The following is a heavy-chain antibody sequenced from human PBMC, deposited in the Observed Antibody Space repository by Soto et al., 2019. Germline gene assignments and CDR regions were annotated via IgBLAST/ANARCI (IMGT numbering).Heavy chain of an antibody. D-gene: IGHD6-19*01. CDR1: GFTFSSYW. J-gene: IGHJ3*02. V-gene: IGHV3-7*01. CDR3: ARATYSSGWEPMGGAFDI. CDR2: IKQDGSEK. Sequence: PGGSLRLSCASSGFTFSSYWMSWVRQAPGKGLEWVANIKQDGSEKYYVDSVKGRLTISRDNAKNSLYLQMNSLRAEDTAVYYCARATYSSGWEPMGGAFDIWGQGTMVTVSS.